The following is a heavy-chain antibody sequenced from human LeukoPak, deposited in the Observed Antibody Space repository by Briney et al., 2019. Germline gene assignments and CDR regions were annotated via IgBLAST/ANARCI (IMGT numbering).Heavy chain of an antibody. CDR2: IYSSAIT. Sequence: PGGSLRLSCAASGFTVSSSYMSWVRQAPGKGLEWVSVIYSSAITYYADSVKGRFTISRDNSKNTLYLQMNSLRAEDTAVYNCARGEYYYYYYMDVWGKGTTVTVSS. D-gene: IGHD3-10*01. J-gene: IGHJ6*03. CDR3: ARGEYYYYYYMDV. CDR1: GFTVSSSY. V-gene: IGHV3-66*02.